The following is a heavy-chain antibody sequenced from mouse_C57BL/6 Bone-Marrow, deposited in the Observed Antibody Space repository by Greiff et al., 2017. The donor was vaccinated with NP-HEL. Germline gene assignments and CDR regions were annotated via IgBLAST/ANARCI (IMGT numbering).Heavy chain of an antibody. J-gene: IGHJ3*01. D-gene: IGHD1-1*01. V-gene: IGHV1-59*01. CDR2: IDPSDSYT. CDR3: ARGALYYGSSYPPWFAY. Sequence: QVQLQQPGAELVRPGTSVKLSCKASGYTFTSYWMHWVKQRPGQGLEWIGVIDPSDSYTNYNQKFKGKATLTVDTSSSTAYMQLSSLTSEDSAVYYCARGALYYGSSYPPWFAYWGQGTLVTVSA. CDR1: GYTFTSYW.